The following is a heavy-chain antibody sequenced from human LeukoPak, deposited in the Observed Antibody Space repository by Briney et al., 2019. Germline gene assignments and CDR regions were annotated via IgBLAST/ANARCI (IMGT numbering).Heavy chain of an antibody. V-gene: IGHV3-53*01. Sequence: GGSLRLSCAASGFTVSSNYMSWVRQAPGKGLEWVSVINSDGSTYYADSEKERFTISRDNSKNTLYLQMKRLRAEDTAVYYCARETYYYDSSGYYGTNWFDPWGQGTLVTVSS. CDR1: GFTVSSNY. D-gene: IGHD3-22*01. CDR3: ARETYYYDSSGYYGTNWFDP. J-gene: IGHJ5*02. CDR2: INSDGST.